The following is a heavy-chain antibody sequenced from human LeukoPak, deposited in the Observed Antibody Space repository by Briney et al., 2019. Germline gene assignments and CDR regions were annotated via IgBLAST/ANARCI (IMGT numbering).Heavy chain of an antibody. V-gene: IGHV4-39*07. D-gene: IGHD6-13*01. CDR2: IFYSGST. CDR3: ARGVVAAGGNDFDY. J-gene: IGHJ4*02. Sequence: SETLSLTCTVSGGSISSSSYYWGWIRQPPGKGLEWIGNIFYSGSTYYSPSLKSRVTISLDTSRNQFSLKLNSVTAADTAVYYCARGVVAAGGNDFDYWGRGTLVTVSS. CDR1: GGSISSSSYY.